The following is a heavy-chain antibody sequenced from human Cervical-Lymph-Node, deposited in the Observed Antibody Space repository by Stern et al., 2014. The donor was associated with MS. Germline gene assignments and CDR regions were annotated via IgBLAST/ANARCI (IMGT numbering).Heavy chain of an antibody. V-gene: IGHV3-30-3*01. CDR1: GFTFTSYA. Sequence: QVQLVESGGGVVQPGRSLRVSCATAGFTFTSYAMNWVRQAPGKGLEWVAVISYDGNTKYYADSVKGRFTISRDNSKNTLYLQMSSLRAEDTAVDYCVRERSSRGFDYWGQGSLVTVSS. CDR2: ISYDGNTK. D-gene: IGHD5/OR15-5a*01. J-gene: IGHJ4*02. CDR3: VRERSSRGFDY.